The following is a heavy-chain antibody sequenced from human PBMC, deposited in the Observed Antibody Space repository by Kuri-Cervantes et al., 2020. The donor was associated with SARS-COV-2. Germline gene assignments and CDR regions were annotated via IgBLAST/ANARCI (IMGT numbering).Heavy chain of an antibody. D-gene: IGHD7-27*01. CDR1: GFTFSSYA. Sequence: GGSLRLSCAASGFTFSSYAMHWVRQAPGKGLEWVSSISSSSSHIHYADSVKGRFTISRDNAKNSLYLQMNSLRAEDTAVYYCARVAGDPYYFDYWGQGTLVTVSS. V-gene: IGHV3-21*01. J-gene: IGHJ4*02. CDR3: ARVAGDPYYFDY. CDR2: ISSSSSHI.